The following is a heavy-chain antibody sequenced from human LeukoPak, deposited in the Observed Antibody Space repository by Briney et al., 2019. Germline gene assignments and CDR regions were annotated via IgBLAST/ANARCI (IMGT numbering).Heavy chain of an antibody. CDR2: ISGSGGST. CDR3: AKDLRANIAAAVMGY. Sequence: GGSLRLSCAASGFTFSSYAMSWVRQAPGKGLEWVSAISGSGGSTYYADSVKGRFTISRDNSKNTLYLQMSSLRAEDTAVYYCAKDLRANIAAAVMGYWGQGTLVTVSS. V-gene: IGHV3-23*01. CDR1: GFTFSSYA. J-gene: IGHJ4*02. D-gene: IGHD6-13*01.